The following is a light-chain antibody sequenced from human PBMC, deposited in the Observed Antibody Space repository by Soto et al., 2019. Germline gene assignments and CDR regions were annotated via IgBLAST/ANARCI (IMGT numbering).Light chain of an antibody. Sequence: DIQMTQSPSSLSASVGDRVTITCRASQSISNYLNWYQQKPGKAPKFLIYAASSLQSGVPSRFSGSGSGTDFTLTISSLQPEDFATYYCQQSYSTPPGTFGQGTKVDIK. J-gene: IGKJ1*01. CDR3: QQSYSTPPGT. CDR1: QSISNY. CDR2: AAS. V-gene: IGKV1-39*01.